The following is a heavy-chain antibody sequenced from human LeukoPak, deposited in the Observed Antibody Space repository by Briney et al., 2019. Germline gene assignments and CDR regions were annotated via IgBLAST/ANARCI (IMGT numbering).Heavy chain of an antibody. CDR1: GGSISSYY. CDR3: ARGSSWQDYDY. Sequence: PSETLFLTCTVSGGSISSYYWSWIRQPPGKGLEWIGYIYYSGSTNYNPSLKSRVTISVDTSKNQFSLKLSSVTAADTAVYYCARGSSWQDYDYWGQGTLVTVSS. J-gene: IGHJ4*02. D-gene: IGHD6-13*01. CDR2: IYYSGST. V-gene: IGHV4-59*01.